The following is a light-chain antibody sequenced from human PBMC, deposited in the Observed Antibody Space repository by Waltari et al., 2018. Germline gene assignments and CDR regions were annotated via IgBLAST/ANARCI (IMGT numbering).Light chain of an antibody. Sequence: SRDLTQPPSVSLSPGQKASISFTGAALDNIYAYRYQQKPGPSPVLVLHQNNKRPYGIPDRFSGSKSGKTATLTISGTEAMDEADYYCQAWDSVTVFGGGTKLTVL. J-gene: IGLJ3*02. CDR1: ALDNIY. CDR3: QAWDSVTV. CDR2: QNN. V-gene: IGLV3-1*01.